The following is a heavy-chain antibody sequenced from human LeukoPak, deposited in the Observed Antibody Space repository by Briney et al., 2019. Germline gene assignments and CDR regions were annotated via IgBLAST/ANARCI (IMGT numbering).Heavy chain of an antibody. J-gene: IGHJ4*02. CDR3: TRAETY. V-gene: IGHV4-31*03. CDR1: GGSISSGDYS. CDR2: VYFSGST. Sequence: SETLSLTCTVSGGSISSGDYSWNWVPQHPGKGLEWIGHVYFSGSTSYNPSLKSRVTISLDTSKNQFSLKLRSVTAADTAVYYCTRAETYWGQGTLATVSS.